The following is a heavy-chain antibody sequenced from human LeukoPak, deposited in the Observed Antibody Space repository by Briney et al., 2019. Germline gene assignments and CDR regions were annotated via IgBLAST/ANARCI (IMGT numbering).Heavy chain of an antibody. V-gene: IGHV3-7*01. CDR2: IKGDGSQK. D-gene: IGHD1-14*01. CDR3: ARSPLRRSDS. Sequence: GGSLRLSCAASGFTFSTYWMSWVRQAPGKGLEWVADIKGDGSQKHYVDSVKGRFTISRDNAKSSLYLQMNNLRAEDTAVYYCARSPLRRSDSWGQGTLVTVSS. J-gene: IGHJ4*02. CDR1: GFTFSTYW.